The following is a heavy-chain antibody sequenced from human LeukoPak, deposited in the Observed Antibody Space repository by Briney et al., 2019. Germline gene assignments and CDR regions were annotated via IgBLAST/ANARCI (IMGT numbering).Heavy chain of an antibody. J-gene: IGHJ4*02. V-gene: IGHV3-21*01. CDR1: GFTFSSYS. CDR3: ARDGSVVGAFDY. D-gene: IGHD3-10*01. CDR2: ISSSSSYI. Sequence: GGSLRLSCAASGFTFSSYSMNWVRQAPGKGLEWVSSISSSSSYIYYADSVKGRFTISRDNAKNSLYLQTNSLRAEDTAVYYCARDGSVVGAFDYWGQGTLVTVSS.